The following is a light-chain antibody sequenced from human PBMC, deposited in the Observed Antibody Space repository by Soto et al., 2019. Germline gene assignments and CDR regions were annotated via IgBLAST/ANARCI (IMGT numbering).Light chain of an antibody. CDR2: EGS. CDR3: CSYAGSSSVV. CDR1: SSDVGSYNL. V-gene: IGLV2-23*01. J-gene: IGLJ2*01. Sequence: QPASVSGSPGQSITISCTGTSSDVGSYNLVSWYQQHPGKAPKLMIYEGSKRPSGVSNRFSGSKSGNTASLTISGLQTEDEADYYCCSYAGSSSVVFGGGTKVTVL.